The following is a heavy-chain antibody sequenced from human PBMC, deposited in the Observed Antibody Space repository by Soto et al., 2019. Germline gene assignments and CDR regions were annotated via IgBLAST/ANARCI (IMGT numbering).Heavy chain of an antibody. V-gene: IGHV3-48*03. Sequence: EVQLVESGGGLVQPGGSLRLSCAASGFTFSSYEMNWVRQAPGKGLEWVSYISSSGSTIYHADSVKGRFTISRDNAKNSLYLQMNSLRAEDTAVYYCARESVAGTAGAYYYYGMDVWGQGTTVTVSS. CDR1: GFTFSSYE. CDR2: ISSSGSTI. D-gene: IGHD6-19*01. J-gene: IGHJ6*02. CDR3: ARESVAGTAGAYYYYGMDV.